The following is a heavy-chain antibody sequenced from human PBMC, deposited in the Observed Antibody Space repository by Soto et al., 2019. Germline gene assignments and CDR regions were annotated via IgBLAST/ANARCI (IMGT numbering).Heavy chain of an antibody. J-gene: IGHJ4*02. Sequence: QVQLVESGGGVVQPGRSLRLSCAAFGFTFSSYGMHWVRQAPGKGLEWVAVISYDGSNKYYADSVKGRFTISRDNSKNTLYLQMNSLRAEDTAVYYCAKGRKTGAYYYDSSGYSDYWGQGTLVTVSS. D-gene: IGHD3-22*01. CDR2: ISYDGSNK. V-gene: IGHV3-30*18. CDR3: AKGRKTGAYYYDSSGYSDY. CDR1: GFTFSSYG.